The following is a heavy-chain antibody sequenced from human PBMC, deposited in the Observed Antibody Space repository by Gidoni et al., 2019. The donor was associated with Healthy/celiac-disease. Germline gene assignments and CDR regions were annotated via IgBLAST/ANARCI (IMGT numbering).Heavy chain of an antibody. CDR3: ASTYYYDSSGPDAFDI. CDR1: GFTFSSYS. CDR2: ISSSSSYI. D-gene: IGHD3-22*01. J-gene: IGHJ3*02. Sequence: EVQLVESGGGLVKPGGSLRLSCAASGFTFSSYSMNWVRQAPGKGLEWVSSISSSSSYIYYADSVKGRFTISRDNAKNSLYLQMNSLRAEDTAVYYCASTYYYDSSGPDAFDIWGQGTMVTVSS. V-gene: IGHV3-21*01.